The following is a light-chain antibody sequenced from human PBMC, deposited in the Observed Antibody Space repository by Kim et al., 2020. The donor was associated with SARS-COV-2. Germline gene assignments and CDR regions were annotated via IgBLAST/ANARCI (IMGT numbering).Light chain of an antibody. CDR1: QGTTNS. V-gene: IGKV1-9*01. J-gene: IGKJ2*01. CDR3: QQLNSDPLT. Sequence: ASVGDKVTCTGRTSQGTTNSFAWYQQKPGEAPKLLIFEASILQTGVPSRFTGSGSGTEFTLTISSLQPEDFATYFCQQLNSDPLTFGGGTKLEI. CDR2: EAS.